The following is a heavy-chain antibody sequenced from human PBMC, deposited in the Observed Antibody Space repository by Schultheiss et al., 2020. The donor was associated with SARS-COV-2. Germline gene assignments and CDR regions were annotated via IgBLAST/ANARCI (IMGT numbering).Heavy chain of an antibody. V-gene: IGHV3-33*01. Sequence: GGSLRLSCAASGFTFSSYGMHWVRQAPGKGLEWVAVIWYDGSNKYYADSVKGRFTISRDNSKNTLYLQMNSLRAEDTAVYYCASSLIVVVPAATDYWGQGTLVTVSS. CDR3: ASSLIVVVPAATDY. J-gene: IGHJ4*02. CDR1: GFTFSSYG. CDR2: IWYDGSNK. D-gene: IGHD2-2*01.